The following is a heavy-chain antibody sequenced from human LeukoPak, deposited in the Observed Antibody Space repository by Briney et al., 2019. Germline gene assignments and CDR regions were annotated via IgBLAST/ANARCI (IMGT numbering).Heavy chain of an antibody. CDR3: ARGRSYGFDFDS. D-gene: IGHD5-18*01. V-gene: IGHV4-61*01. Sequence: SETLSLTCDVSGVSINTCCYYWTWLRHPPGKGLAWIGYKYYSGSTRYNSSLRSRLTISLDSSKNQFSLRLTSVTAADTAVYYCARGRSYGFDFDSWGPGTLVIVSS. CDR2: KYYSGST. CDR1: GVSINTCCYY. J-gene: IGHJ4*02.